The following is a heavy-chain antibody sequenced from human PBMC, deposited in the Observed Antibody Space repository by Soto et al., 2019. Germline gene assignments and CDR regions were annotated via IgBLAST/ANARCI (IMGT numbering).Heavy chain of an antibody. CDR1: GYSISSGYY. V-gene: IGHV4-38-2*01. Sequence: SETLSLTCAVSGYSISSGYYWGWIRQPPGKGLEWIGSIYHSGSTYYNPSLKSRVTISVDTSKNQFSLKLSSVTAADTAVYYCGSSPVDCRSTSSYILFWFAPGGRETRAPVSS. D-gene: IGHD2-2*01. CDR3: GSSPVDCRSTSSYILFWFAP. CDR2: IYHSGST. J-gene: IGHJ5*02.